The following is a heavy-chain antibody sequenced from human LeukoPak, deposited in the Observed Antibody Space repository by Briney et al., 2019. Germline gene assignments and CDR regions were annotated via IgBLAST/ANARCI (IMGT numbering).Heavy chain of an antibody. J-gene: IGHJ5*02. CDR3: AREESRITMVRGATPTNWFDP. V-gene: IGHV4-4*07. Sequence: SETLSLTCTVSGGSISSYYWSWIRQPAGKGLEWIGRIYTSGSTNHNPSLKSRVTMSVDTSKNQFSLKLSSVTAADTAVYYCAREESRITMVRGATPTNWFDPWGQGTLVTVSS. D-gene: IGHD3-10*01. CDR1: GGSISSYY. CDR2: IYTSGST.